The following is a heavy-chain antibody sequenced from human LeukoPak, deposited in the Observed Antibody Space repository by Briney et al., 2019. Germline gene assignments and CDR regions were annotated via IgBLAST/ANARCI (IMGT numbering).Heavy chain of an antibody. J-gene: IGHJ4*02. CDR1: GFTVSNNY. V-gene: IGHV3-53*01. D-gene: IGHD5-24*01. Sequence: PGGSLRLSCVVSGFTVSNNYMSWVHQAPRKGLEWVSLIYSGGSTYYADSVKGRFTISRDNSKNTVYLQMNSLRAEDTAMYYCARRDDHNGRDYWGQGTLVTVSS. CDR2: IYSGGST. CDR3: ARRDDHNGRDY.